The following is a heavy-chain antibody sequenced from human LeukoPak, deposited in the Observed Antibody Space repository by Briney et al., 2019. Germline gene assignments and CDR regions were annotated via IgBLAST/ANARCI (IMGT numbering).Heavy chain of an antibody. CDR3: ARLSGFYDSTAGYIDY. CDR2: IYPGDSDT. Sequence: GGSLQISWEGSGCLFASYWIGGVRQLPGKGLEWMGIIYPGDSDTKYSPSFQGQVTISADRSISTAYLQWNSLQASDTAMYFCARLSGFYDSTAGYIDYWGQGILVTVSS. J-gene: IGHJ4*02. V-gene: IGHV5-51*01. D-gene: IGHD3-22*01. CDR1: GCLFASYW.